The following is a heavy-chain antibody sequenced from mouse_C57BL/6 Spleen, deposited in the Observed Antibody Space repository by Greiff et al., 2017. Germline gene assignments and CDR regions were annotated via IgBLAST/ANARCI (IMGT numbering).Heavy chain of an antibody. CDR3: TRGGSNYPYYYAMDY. D-gene: IGHD2-5*01. V-gene: IGHV5-9-1*02. CDR2: ISSGGDYI. CDR1: GFTFSSYA. J-gene: IGHJ4*01. Sequence: EVKLMESGEGLVKPGGSLKLSCAASGFTFSSYAMSWVRQTPEKRLEWVAYISSGGDYIYYADTVKGRFTISRDNARNTLYLQMSSLKSEDTAMYYCTRGGSNYPYYYAMDYWGQGTSVTVSS.